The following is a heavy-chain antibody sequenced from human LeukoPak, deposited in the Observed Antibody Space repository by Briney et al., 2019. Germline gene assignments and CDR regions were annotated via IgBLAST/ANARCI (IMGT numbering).Heavy chain of an antibody. J-gene: IGHJ6*02. Sequence: AFVKVSCKGSGYTFTGYYMHWVRQAPGQGLEWMGRINPNRGGTSHGQKFQGRVTMTRDTSISTAYMELSRLRSDDTAVYYCARDPPVYCSSTSCFRGTTYYYGMDVWGQGTTVTVSS. V-gene: IGHV1-2*06. CDR2: INPNRGGT. CDR3: ARDPPVYCSSTSCFRGTTYYYGMDV. CDR1: GYTFTGYY. D-gene: IGHD2-2*01.